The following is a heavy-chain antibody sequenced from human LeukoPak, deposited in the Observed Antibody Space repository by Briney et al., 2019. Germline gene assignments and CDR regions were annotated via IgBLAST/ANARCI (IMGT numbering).Heavy chain of an antibody. D-gene: IGHD6-13*01. CDR1: GGSISSSSYY. J-gene: IGHJ5*02. Sequence: SETLSRTCTVSGGSISSSSYYWGWIRQPPGKGLEWIGSIYYSGSTYYNPSLKSRVTISVDTSKNQFSLKLSSVTAADTAVYYCARETGIAAAGTFWIDPWGQGTLVTVSS. CDR2: IYYSGST. CDR3: ARETGIAAAGTFWIDP. V-gene: IGHV4-39*02.